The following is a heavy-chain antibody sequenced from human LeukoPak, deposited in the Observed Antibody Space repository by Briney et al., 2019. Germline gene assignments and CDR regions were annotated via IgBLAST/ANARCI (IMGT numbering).Heavy chain of an antibody. CDR3: ARDRHGSGSAHSFDP. D-gene: IGHD3-10*01. CDR1: GGSISSYY. V-gene: IGHV4-59*01. J-gene: IGHJ5*02. CDR2: IYSSGST. Sequence: SETLSLTCTVSGGSISSYYWSWIRQPPGKGLKWIGNIYSSGSTNYNPSLKSRVTISVDTSRNQFSLKLSSVTAADTAVYYCARDRHGSGSAHSFDPWGQGTLVTVSS.